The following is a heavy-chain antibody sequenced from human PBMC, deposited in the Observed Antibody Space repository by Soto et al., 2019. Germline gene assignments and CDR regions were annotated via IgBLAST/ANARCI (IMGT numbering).Heavy chain of an antibody. D-gene: IGHD2-15*01. CDR3: VRVVAIPGSPDN. V-gene: IGHV1-69*12. CDR1: GGTFSSYA. J-gene: IGHJ4*02. CDR2: IVPIVDTS. Sequence: QVQLVQSGAEVRQPASSVKVSCKTSGGTFSSYAISWVRQAPGQGLEWMGGIVPIVDTSTYAQKFQGRVTITADESTRTAYMELSSLRSDEPAIYYCVRVVAIPGSPDNWGQGTLVTVSS.